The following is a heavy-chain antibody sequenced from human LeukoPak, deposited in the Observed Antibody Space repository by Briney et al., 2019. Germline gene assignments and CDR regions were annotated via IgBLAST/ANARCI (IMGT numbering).Heavy chain of an antibody. CDR1: GFTFSSYE. CDR2: ISSSGSTI. CDR3: AKERSRGGDCLDY. Sequence: GGSLRLSCAASGFTFSSYEMNWVRQAPGKGVEWVSYISSSGSTIYYADSVKGRFTISRDNSKNTLYLQMNSLRAEETAVYYCAKERSRGGDCLDYWGQGTLVTVSS. V-gene: IGHV3-48*03. J-gene: IGHJ4*02. D-gene: IGHD2-21*02.